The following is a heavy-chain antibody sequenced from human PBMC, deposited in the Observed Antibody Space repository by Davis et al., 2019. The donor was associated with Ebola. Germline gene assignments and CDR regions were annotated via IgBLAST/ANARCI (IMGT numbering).Heavy chain of an antibody. J-gene: IGHJ3*02. CDR1: VYSFTSYC. CDR2: IYPGDSDT. CDR3: ARPIAARTMDAFDI. Sequence: NVSCKGSVYSFTSYCIRCVRQLPGKRLEWMGSIYPGDSDTRYSPSFQGQVTISADKSISTAYLQWSSLKASDTAMYYCARPIAARTMDAFDIWGQGTMVVVSS. D-gene: IGHD6-6*01. V-gene: IGHV5-51*01.